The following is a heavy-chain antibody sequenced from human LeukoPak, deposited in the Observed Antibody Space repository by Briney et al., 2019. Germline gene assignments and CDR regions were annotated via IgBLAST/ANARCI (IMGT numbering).Heavy chain of an antibody. D-gene: IGHD5-12*01. Sequence: ASVKVSCKASGYTFTSYGISWVRQAPGQGLEWMGWISAYNGNTNYAQKLQGRVTMTTDTSTSTAYMELRSLRSDDTAVYCCARDNVHSGYDYVPREFDYWGQGTLVTVSS. V-gene: IGHV1-18*01. CDR2: ISAYNGNT. CDR3: ARDNVHSGYDYVPREFDY. CDR1: GYTFTSYG. J-gene: IGHJ4*02.